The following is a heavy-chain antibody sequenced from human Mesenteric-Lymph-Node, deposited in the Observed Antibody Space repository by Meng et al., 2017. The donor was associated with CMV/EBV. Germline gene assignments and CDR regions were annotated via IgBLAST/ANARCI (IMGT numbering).Heavy chain of an antibody. CDR3: ARDGIYCSGGSCPSGFDY. Sequence: GESLKISCAASGFTFDDYTMHWVRQAPGKGLEWVSLISWDGGSTYYADSVKGRFTISRDNAKNSLYLQMNSLRAEDTAVYYCARDGIYCSGGSCPSGFDYWGQGTLVTVSS. CDR1: GFTFDDYT. V-gene: IGHV3-43*01. CDR2: ISWDGGST. D-gene: IGHD2-15*01. J-gene: IGHJ4*02.